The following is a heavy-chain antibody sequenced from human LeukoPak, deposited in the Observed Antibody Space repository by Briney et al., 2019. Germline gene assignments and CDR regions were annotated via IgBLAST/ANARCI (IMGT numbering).Heavy chain of an antibody. CDR1: GYTFTSYY. Sequence: ASVKVSCKASGYTFTSYYMHWVRQAPGQGLEWMGIINPSGGSTSYAQKFQGRVTMARDTSTSTVYMELSSLRSEGTAVYYCARVGLGDGDYFDYWGQGTLVTVSS. D-gene: IGHD2-21*02. CDR2: INPSGGST. V-gene: IGHV1-46*03. J-gene: IGHJ4*02. CDR3: ARVGLGDGDYFDY.